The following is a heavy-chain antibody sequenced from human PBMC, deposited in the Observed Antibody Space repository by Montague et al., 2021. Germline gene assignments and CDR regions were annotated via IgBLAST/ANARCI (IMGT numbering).Heavy chain of an antibody. CDR2: LDYRGNT. V-gene: IGHV4-39*01. D-gene: IGHD1-26*01. Sequence: SETLSLTCTVSGDSIRSVSYSFGSAPYSWAWIRQSPGNQLEWIGSLDYRGNTDYIPVLKRQLIMSLDTSENQFSLRLTSVTAADTAVYYCERHRHNGGYGEWGKGTPVTVSS. J-gene: IGHJ4*01. CDR1: GDSIRSVSYS. CDR3: ERHRHNGGYGE.